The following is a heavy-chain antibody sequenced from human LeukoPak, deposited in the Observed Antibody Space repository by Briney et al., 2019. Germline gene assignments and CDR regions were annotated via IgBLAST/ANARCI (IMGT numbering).Heavy chain of an antibody. V-gene: IGHV4-4*07. Sequence: PPETLSLTCTVSGASVNDNYWSWSRQPAGKTLEWIGRIYTDGSTNYNPSLKSRVAISVDTSTNQFSLFLRSVTAADTAIYYCTIGSSSGTLAYWGQGTLVTVSS. D-gene: IGHD6-13*01. J-gene: IGHJ4*02. CDR3: TIGSSSGTLAY. CDR1: GASVNDNY. CDR2: IYTDGST.